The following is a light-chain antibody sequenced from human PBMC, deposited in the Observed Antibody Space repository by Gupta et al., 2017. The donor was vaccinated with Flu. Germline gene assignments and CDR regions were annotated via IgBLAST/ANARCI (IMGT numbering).Light chain of an antibody. CDR1: GGHSSYP. J-gene: IGLJ3*02. Sequence: QLVLTQSPSASASLGASVKLTSTLSGGHSSYPIAWHQQQPDKGPRYLMIVNSDGTYTKGAGIPDRFSGSSSGAERYLSISSLQSDDEADYHCQTWDTGIQVFGGGTKLTVL. CDR3: QTWDTGIQV. V-gene: IGLV4-69*01. CDR2: VNSDGTY.